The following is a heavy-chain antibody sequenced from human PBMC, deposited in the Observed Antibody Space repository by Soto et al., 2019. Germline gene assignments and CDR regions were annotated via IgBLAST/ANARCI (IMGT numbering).Heavy chain of an antibody. CDR3: ARENGYSSLDY. CDR2: IWYDGSNK. V-gene: IGHV3-33*01. J-gene: IGHJ4*02. CDR1: GFTFSSYG. Sequence: QVQLVESGGGVVQPGRSLRLSCAASGFTFSSYGMHWVRQAPGKGLEWVAVIWYDGSNKYYADSVKGRFTISRDNSKNTLYLQMNSLRAEDTAVYYCARENGYSSLDYWGQGTLVTGSS. D-gene: IGHD5-18*01.